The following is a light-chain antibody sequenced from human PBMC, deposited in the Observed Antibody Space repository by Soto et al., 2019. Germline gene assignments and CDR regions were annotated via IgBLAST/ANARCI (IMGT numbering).Light chain of an antibody. CDR2: EAS. Sequence: EIVLTQSPATLSLSPGERATLSCRASQSVGNNLAWYQQKPGQAPGLLIYEASTRATSIPARFSGSGSGTDFTLTISSLEPEDFAVYYCQQHAHWPLTFGGGTKVDIK. J-gene: IGKJ4*01. V-gene: IGKV3-11*01. CDR1: QSVGNN. CDR3: QQHAHWPLT.